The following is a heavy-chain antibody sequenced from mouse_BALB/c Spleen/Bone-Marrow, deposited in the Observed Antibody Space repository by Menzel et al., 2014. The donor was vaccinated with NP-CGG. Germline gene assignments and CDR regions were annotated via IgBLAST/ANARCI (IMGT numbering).Heavy chain of an antibody. CDR3: ARYDGPAWFAY. CDR1: GYSFTTYW. V-gene: IGHV1S81*02. D-gene: IGHD2-3*01. CDR2: INPSNGRT. J-gene: IGHJ3*01. Sequence: QVQLQQPEAELVKPGASVRLSCKASGYSFTTYWIHWVKRRPGQGLEWIGEINPSNGRTNYNEKFKSKATLTVDKSSSTAYTQLSSLTSEDSAVYYCARYDGPAWFAYWGQGTLVTVSA.